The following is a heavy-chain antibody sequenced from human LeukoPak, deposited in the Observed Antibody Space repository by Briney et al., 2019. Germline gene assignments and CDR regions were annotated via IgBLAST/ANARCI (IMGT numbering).Heavy chain of an antibody. D-gene: IGHD5-18*01. CDR2: INHSGST. CDR1: GGSFSGYY. Sequence: SETLSLTCAVYGGSFSGYYWSWIRQPPGKVLEWIGEINHSGSTNYNPSLKSRVTISVDTSKNQFSLKLSSVTAADTAVYYCARGRRNSYGPYPQSITYYYYYYMDVWGKGTTVTVSS. CDR3: ARGRRNSYGPYPQSITYYYYYYMDV. V-gene: IGHV4-34*01. J-gene: IGHJ6*03.